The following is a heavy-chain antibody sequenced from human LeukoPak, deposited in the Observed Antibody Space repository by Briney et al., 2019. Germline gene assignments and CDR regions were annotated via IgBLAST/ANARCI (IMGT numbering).Heavy chain of an antibody. V-gene: IGHV3-7*01. CDR2: INQDGSEK. D-gene: IGHD5-12*01. CDR3: AKERGYSGYDLGIFDF. CDR1: GFTFSSYW. J-gene: IGHJ4*02. Sequence: GGSLRLSCAASGFTFSSYWMSWVRQAPGKGLEWVANINQDGSEKYYADSVKGRFTISRDSSKNTLYLQMNSLRAEDTAVYYCAKERGYSGYDLGIFDFWGQGTLVTVSS.